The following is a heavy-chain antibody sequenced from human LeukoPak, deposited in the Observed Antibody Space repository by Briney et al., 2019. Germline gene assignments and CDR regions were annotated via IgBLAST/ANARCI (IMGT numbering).Heavy chain of an antibody. CDR3: ARDPNWGSGY. J-gene: IGHJ4*02. D-gene: IGHD7-27*01. Sequence: PGGSLRLSCAASGFTFSSSAMSWVRQAPGKGLEWVSVITGSGGNTYYADSVKGRFTISKDNSKNTVYLQMSSLRVDDTAVYYCARDPNWGSGYWGQGTLVTVSS. CDR1: GFTFSSSA. CDR2: ITGSGGNT. V-gene: IGHV3-23*01.